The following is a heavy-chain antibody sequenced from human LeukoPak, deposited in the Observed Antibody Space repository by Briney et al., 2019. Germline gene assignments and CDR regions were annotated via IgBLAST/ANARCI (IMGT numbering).Heavy chain of an antibody. CDR2: LSRIGDT. CDR1: GFTLSNYG. CDR3: AKGIYSSGWSYFDY. Sequence: GGSLRLSCAASGFTLSNYGMSWVRLAPGKGLEWVSALSRIGDTYYADSVKGRFTISRDNSKNTLYLQMNSLRAEDTAVYYCAKGIYSSGWSYFDYWGHGTLVTVSS. J-gene: IGHJ4*01. V-gene: IGHV3-23*01. D-gene: IGHD6-19*01.